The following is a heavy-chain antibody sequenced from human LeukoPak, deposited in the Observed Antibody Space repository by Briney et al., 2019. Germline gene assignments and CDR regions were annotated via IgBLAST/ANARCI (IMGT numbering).Heavy chain of an antibody. Sequence: PGGSLRLSCAASGFTFSTYWMHWVRQAPGEGLVWVSGISTDGSRPRYADSVNGRFTISRDNAKNTLYLQMNSLRAEDTAVYFCVRDGQGSTPLDYWGQGTLVTVSS. J-gene: IGHJ4*02. CDR1: GFTFSTYW. V-gene: IGHV3-74*01. D-gene: IGHD2-15*01. CDR3: VRDGQGSTPLDY. CDR2: ISTDGSRP.